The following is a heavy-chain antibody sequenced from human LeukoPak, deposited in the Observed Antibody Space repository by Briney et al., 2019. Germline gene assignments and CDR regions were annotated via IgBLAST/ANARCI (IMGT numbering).Heavy chain of an antibody. J-gene: IGHJ4*02. D-gene: IGHD3-9*01. V-gene: IGHV4-39*07. CDR3: ARVYRLADPSRGYFDF. CDR2: IYCSELT. CDR1: GGSISSSRYY. Sequence: SETLSLTCTVSGGSISSSRYYWAWIRQPPGKGLEWIGSIYCSELTYYNPSLESRISMSLDTSKSQCSLRLISVTAAATAVYYCARVYRLADPSRGYFDFWGPGTLVTVSS.